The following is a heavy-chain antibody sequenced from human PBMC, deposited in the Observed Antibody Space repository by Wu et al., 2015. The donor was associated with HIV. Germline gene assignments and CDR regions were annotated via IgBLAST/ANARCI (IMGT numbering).Heavy chain of an antibody. CDR3: ARDRDGGGFYYGMDV. D-gene: IGHD2-15*01. V-gene: IGHV1-69*13. Sequence: QVQLVQSGAGVKKPGSSVKVSCKASGGSFSDYAISWVRQAPGQGLEWMGRIIPMYGKPIDAQKFQGRITITADDSTSTVDMESSSLRSEDTAVYFCARDRDGGGFYYGMDVWGQGTTVTASS. J-gene: IGHJ6*02. CDR1: GGSFSDYA. CDR2: IIPMYGKP.